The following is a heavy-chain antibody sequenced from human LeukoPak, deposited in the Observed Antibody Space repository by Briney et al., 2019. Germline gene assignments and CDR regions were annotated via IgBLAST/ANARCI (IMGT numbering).Heavy chain of an antibody. CDR3: AGDCAPPVSTSCYSDYGMDV. J-gene: IGHJ6*02. V-gene: IGHV1-24*01. D-gene: IGHD2-2*02. Sequence: ASVKVSCKVSGYTLTELSMHWVRQAPGKGLEWMGGFDPEDGETIYAQKFQGRVTMTEDTSTDTAYMELSSLRSEDTAVYYCAGDCAPPVSTSCYSDYGMDVWGQGTTVTVSS. CDR2: FDPEDGET. CDR1: GYTLTELS.